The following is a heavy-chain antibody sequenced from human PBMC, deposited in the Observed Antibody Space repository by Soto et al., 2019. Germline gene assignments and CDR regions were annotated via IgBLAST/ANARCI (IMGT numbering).Heavy chain of an antibody. V-gene: IGHV1-8*01. D-gene: IGHD5-12*01. CDR2: MNPNSGNT. CDR3: ARERYSDYDCGY. Sequence: QVQLVQSGAEVKKPGASVKVSCKASGYTFTSYDINWVRQATGQGLEWMGWMNPNSGNTGNAQKFQGRVTMTRITSISTGFMALSSLTSEDTAVYYCARERYSDYDCGYWGQGTLVTVSS. CDR1: GYTFTSYD. J-gene: IGHJ4*02.